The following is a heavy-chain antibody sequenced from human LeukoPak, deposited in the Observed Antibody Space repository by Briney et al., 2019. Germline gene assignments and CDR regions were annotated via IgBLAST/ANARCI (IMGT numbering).Heavy chain of an antibody. J-gene: IGHJ4*02. V-gene: IGHV3-66*01. D-gene: IGHD3-9*01. Sequence: GGSLRLSCAASGFTVSSNYMSWVRQAPGKGLEWVSVIYSGGSTYYADSVKGRFTISRDNSKNTLYLQMNSLRAEDTAVYYCARAFGYYDILTGYYRLEYFDYWAQGTLVTVSS. CDR3: ARAFGYYDILTGYYRLEYFDY. CDR1: GFTVSSNY. CDR2: IYSGGST.